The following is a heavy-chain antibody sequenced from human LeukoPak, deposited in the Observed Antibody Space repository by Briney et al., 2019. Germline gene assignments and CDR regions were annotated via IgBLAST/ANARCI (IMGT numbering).Heavy chain of an antibody. CDR3: ARDSGNYLDAFDI. CDR1: GFTFSRHS. CDR2: ISSSSSYI. J-gene: IGHJ3*02. V-gene: IGHV3-21*01. D-gene: IGHD1-7*01. Sequence: GGSLTLSCAASGFTFSRHSINWVRQAPGRGLEWVSSISSSSSYIYYADSVKGRFTISRDNAKNSLYLQMNSLRAEDTAVYYCARDSGNYLDAFDIWGQGTMVTVSS.